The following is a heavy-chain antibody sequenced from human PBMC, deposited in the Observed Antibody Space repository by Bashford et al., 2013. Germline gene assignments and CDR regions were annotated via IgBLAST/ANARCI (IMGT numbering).Heavy chain of an antibody. Sequence: ASVKVSCQASGYRRGPGYTFTGYYIHWVRRSPGRGLEWVGFINPNSGDTEYAQKFRGRVTLTRDTSTTTAYMELSSLRSDDTALYYCARALGGDXTESYYYVLDIWGQGTTVTVSS. CDR2: INPNSGDT. D-gene: IGHD3-10*02. CDR3: ARALGGDXTESYYYVLDI. V-gene: IGHV1-2*02. CDR1: GYRRGPGYTFTGYY. J-gene: IGHJ6*02.